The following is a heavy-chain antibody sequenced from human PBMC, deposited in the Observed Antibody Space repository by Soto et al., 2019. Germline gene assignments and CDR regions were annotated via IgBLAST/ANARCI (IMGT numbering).Heavy chain of an antibody. D-gene: IGHD3-10*01. CDR2: IYHSGST. V-gene: IGHV4-4*02. Sequence: SETLSLTCAVSGGSISSSNWWSWVRQPPGKGLEWIGDIYHSGSTNYNPSLKSRVTISVDKSKNQFSLKISSVTAADTAVYYGARGRSGFFRYFDYWGQGTLVTVSS. CDR3: ARGRSGFFRYFDY. CDR1: GGSISSSNW. J-gene: IGHJ4*02.